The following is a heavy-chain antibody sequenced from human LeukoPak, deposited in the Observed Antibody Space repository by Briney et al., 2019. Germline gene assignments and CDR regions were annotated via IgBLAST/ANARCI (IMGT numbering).Heavy chain of an antibody. CDR1: GYTLSDLS. CDR2: FALVDGEK. V-gene: IGHV1-24*01. Sequence: ASVKVSCKVSGYTLSDLSMHWVRQAPGKGLEWMGSFALVDGEKVYAQKFQGRVTMTEDTSTDTAYMELSSLRSEDTAVYYCATAFAGNLVDDWGQGTLVTVSS. J-gene: IGHJ4*02. D-gene: IGHD1-14*01. CDR3: ATAFAGNLVDD.